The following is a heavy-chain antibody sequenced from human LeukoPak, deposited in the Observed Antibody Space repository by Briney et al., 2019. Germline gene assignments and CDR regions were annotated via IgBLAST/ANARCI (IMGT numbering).Heavy chain of an antibody. CDR1: GFTFSAHT. Sequence: GGSLRLSCAASGFTFSAHTMYWVRLAPGKGLEWVSIIGRGGGGIHYAGSVKGRFTISRDDSKNTLYLQMNSLRAADTAVYYCAHDPNWEMDYWGQGVLVTVSS. V-gene: IGHV3-23*01. CDR3: AHDPNWEMDY. CDR2: IGRGGGGI. J-gene: IGHJ4*02. D-gene: IGHD7-27*01.